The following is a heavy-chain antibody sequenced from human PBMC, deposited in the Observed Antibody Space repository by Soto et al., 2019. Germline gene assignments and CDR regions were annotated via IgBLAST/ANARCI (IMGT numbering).Heavy chain of an antibody. CDR1: GYTFTSYG. CDR3: ARGMTTVTEYYYYGMDV. D-gene: IGHD4-17*01. Sequence: GASVKVSCNASGYTFTSYGSSWVRQATGQGLEWMGWISAYNGNTNYAQKLQGRVTMTTDTSTSTAYMELRSLRSDDTAVYYCARGMTTVTEYYYYGMDVWGQGTTVTVSS. J-gene: IGHJ6*02. CDR2: ISAYNGNT. V-gene: IGHV1-18*01.